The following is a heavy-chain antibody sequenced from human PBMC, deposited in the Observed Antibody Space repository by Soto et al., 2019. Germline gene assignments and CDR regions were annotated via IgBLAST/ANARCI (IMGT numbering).Heavy chain of an antibody. CDR1: GFIFKNYA. CDR3: AKSSGGSSSMGMDY. Sequence: QVRLVESGGGVVQPGRSLRLSCEVSGFIFKNYAMNWVRQAPGKGLEWVPTITYEGGSKYYAESVKGRFAISRDNSKSTLNRQITTLRVDDSAIYYCAKSSGGSSSMGMDYWGQGTLVTVSS. V-gene: IGHV3-30*09. J-gene: IGHJ4*02. D-gene: IGHD2-15*01. CDR2: ITYEGGSK.